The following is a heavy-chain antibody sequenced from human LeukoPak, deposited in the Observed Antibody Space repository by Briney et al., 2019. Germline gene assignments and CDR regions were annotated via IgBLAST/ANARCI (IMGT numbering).Heavy chain of an antibody. V-gene: IGHV3-30*02. D-gene: IGHD6-13*01. Sequence: GGSLRLSCAASGFTFSTHGMHWVRQAPGKGVEWVAFIRYDGINKYYADSVKGRFTISRDNAKNSLYLQMNSLRAEDTAVYYCARDRTAAAVTNWFDPWGQGTLVTVSS. J-gene: IGHJ5*02. CDR2: IRYDGINK. CDR1: GFTFSTHG. CDR3: ARDRTAAAVTNWFDP.